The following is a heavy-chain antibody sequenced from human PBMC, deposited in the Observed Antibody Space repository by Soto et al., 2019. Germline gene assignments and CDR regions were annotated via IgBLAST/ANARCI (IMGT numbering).Heavy chain of an antibody. J-gene: IGHJ5*02. CDR3: TTRLYH. Sequence: WVRQAPGKGLEWVARIKSKTDGGTIDYAAPVTGRFSISRDDSKNTLYLQMNSLKIEDTAVYFCTTRLYHWGQGTLVTVSS. V-gene: IGHV3-15*07. CDR2: IKSKTDGGTI.